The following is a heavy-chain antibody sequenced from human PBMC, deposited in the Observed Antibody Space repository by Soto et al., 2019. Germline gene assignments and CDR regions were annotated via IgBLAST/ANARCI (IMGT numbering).Heavy chain of an antibody. V-gene: IGHV3-23*01. J-gene: IGHJ4*02. Sequence: EVQMLESGGALVQPGGSLRLSCAASGLTFSNYAMSWVRQAPGKGLEWVSGLSGSGESTYYADSVKGRFTISRDNSKNTLYLQMNSLRVDDTAVYYCAKDHFVGPAPNYFDYWGQGPLVTVSS. CDR1: GLTFSNYA. CDR3: AKDHFVGPAPNYFDY. CDR2: LSGSGEST.